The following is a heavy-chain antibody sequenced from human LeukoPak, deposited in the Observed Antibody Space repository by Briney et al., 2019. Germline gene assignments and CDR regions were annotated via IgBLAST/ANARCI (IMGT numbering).Heavy chain of an antibody. D-gene: IGHD2-15*01. CDR3: ARGLSAIVY. CDR1: GGSVSSNSYY. Sequence: SETLSLTCTVSGGSVSSNSYYWSWIRQPPGKGLEWIGYIYYSGSTNYNPSLKSRVTISVDTSKNQFSLKLSSVTAADTAVYYCARGLSAIVYWGQGTLVTVSS. V-gene: IGHV4-61*01. CDR2: IYYSGST. J-gene: IGHJ4*02.